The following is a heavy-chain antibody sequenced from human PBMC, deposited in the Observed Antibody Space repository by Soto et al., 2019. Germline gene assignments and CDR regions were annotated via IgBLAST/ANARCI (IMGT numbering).Heavy chain of an antibody. J-gene: IGHJ4*02. D-gene: IGHD1-26*01. Sequence: SETLSLTCAVSGGSIRSSTYYWGWIRQPPGKGLEWIGSIYYSGSTNYNPSLKSRVTISVDTSKNQFSLKLSSVTAADTAVYYCARQYGGSYADYWGQGTLVTVSS. CDR1: GGSIRSSTYY. V-gene: IGHV4-39*01. CDR2: IYYSGST. CDR3: ARQYGGSYADY.